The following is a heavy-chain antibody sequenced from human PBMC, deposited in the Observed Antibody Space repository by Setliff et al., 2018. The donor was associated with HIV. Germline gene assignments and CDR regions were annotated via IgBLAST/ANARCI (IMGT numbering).Heavy chain of an antibody. CDR2: IRGYDEAT. CDR3: ARPQWELGVDYYGMDV. Sequence: LRLSCAASGFTFSSFAMTWVRQAPGKGLEWVTTIRGYDEATHYTDSVKGRFTISRDISRNTLYLQMNSLRVEDTAVYYCARPQWELGVDYYGMDVWGQGTTVTVSS. J-gene: IGHJ6*02. CDR1: GFTFSSFA. V-gene: IGHV3-23*01. D-gene: IGHD1-26*01.